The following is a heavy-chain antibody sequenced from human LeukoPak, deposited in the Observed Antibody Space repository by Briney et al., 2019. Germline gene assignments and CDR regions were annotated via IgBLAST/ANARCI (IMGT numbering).Heavy chain of an antibody. CDR1: GYRFTSYW. Sequence: GESLQISCKGSGYRFTSYWIGWVRQMPGKGLEWMGIIYPGDSDTSYSPSFQGQVTISADKSISTAYLQWSSLKASDTAMYYCARHHFNGCRGGSCYSGGYDYWGQGTLVTVSS. D-gene: IGHD2-15*01. CDR2: IYPGDSDT. V-gene: IGHV5-51*01. J-gene: IGHJ4*02. CDR3: ARHHFNGCRGGSCYSGGYDY.